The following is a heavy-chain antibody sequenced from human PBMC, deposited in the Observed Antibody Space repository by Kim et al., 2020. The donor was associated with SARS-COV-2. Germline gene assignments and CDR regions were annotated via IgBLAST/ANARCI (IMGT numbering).Heavy chain of an antibody. V-gene: IGHV3-30*18. CDR2: ISYDGSNK. D-gene: IGHD6-6*01. CDR1: GFTFSSYG. CDR3: AKDLLPRPRAARRSGALDY. J-gene: IGHJ4*02. Sequence: GGSLRLSCAASGFTFSSYGMHWVRQAPGKGLEWVAVISYDGSNKYYADSVKGRFTISRDNSKNTLYLQMNSLRAEDTAVYYCAKDLLPRPRAARRSGALDYWGQGTLVTVSS.